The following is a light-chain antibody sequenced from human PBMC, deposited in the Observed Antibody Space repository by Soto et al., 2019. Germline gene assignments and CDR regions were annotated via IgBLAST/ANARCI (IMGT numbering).Light chain of an antibody. CDR3: CAYSTSGTHV. Sequence: QSALTQPASVSGSPGQWITFSCTGTSSDVGSYDYVSWHQQHPGKAPKLIIYDVNNRPSGVPSRFSGSKSGNTASLIISGLQTEDEADYYCCAYSTSGTHVFGTGTKVTVL. CDR2: DVN. CDR1: SSDVGSYDY. V-gene: IGLV2-14*03. J-gene: IGLJ1*01.